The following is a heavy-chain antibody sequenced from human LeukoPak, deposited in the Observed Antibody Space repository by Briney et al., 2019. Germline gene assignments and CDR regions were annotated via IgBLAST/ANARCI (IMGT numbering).Heavy chain of an antibody. D-gene: IGHD5-18*01. Sequence: ASVKVSCKASGYTFTSYGISWVRQAPGQGLEWMGWISAYNGNTNYAQKFQGRVTITRDTSASTAYMELSSLRSEDTAVYYCAGGTAMVDYGMDVWGQGTTVTVSS. V-gene: IGHV1-18*01. CDR2: ISAYNGNT. CDR3: AGGTAMVDYGMDV. J-gene: IGHJ6*02. CDR1: GYTFTSYG.